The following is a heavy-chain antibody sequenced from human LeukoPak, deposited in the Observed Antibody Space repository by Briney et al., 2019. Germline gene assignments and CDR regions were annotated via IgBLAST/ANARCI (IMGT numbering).Heavy chain of an antibody. V-gene: IGHV3-23*01. CDR2: ISENGGAA. J-gene: IGHJ5*02. D-gene: IGHD3-3*01. CDR3: AKGSNFGSGYYTRGSDWFDP. CDR1: GFTFTNYV. Sequence: GGSLRLSCAASGFTFTNYVMGWVRQAQGKGLEWVSAISENGGAADYADSVRGRFTISRDNSKNTLYLQMNSLRAEDTAVYYCAKGSNFGSGYYTRGSDWFDPWGPGTLVTVSS.